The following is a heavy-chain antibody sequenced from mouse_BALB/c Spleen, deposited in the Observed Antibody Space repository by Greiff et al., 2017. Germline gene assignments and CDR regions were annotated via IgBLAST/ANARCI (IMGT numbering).Heavy chain of an antibody. V-gene: IGHV5-6-5*01. D-gene: IGHD2-4*01. CDR1: GFTFSSYA. CDR3: ARDYDYAWFAY. CDR2: ISSGGST. Sequence: EVKLMESGGGLVKPGGSLKLSCAASGFTFSSYAMSWVRQTPEKRLEWVASISSGGSTYYPDSVKGRFTISRDNARNILYLQMSSLRSEDTAMYYCARDYDYAWFAYWGQGTLVTVSA. J-gene: IGHJ3*01.